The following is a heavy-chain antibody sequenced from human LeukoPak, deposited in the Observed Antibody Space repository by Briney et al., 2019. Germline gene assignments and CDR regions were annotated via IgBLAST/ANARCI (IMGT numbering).Heavy chain of an antibody. J-gene: IGHJ3*02. Sequence: SVKVSCKASGGTFSSYAISWVRQAPGQGLEWMGRIIPIFGTANYAQKFQGRVTITTDESTSTAYMELSSLRSEDTAVYYCASGKGRSRVGYSYALYVDAFDIWGQGTMVTVSS. CDR1: GGTFSSYA. CDR2: IIPIFGTA. D-gene: IGHD5-18*01. V-gene: IGHV1-69*05. CDR3: ASGKGRSRVGYSYALYVDAFDI.